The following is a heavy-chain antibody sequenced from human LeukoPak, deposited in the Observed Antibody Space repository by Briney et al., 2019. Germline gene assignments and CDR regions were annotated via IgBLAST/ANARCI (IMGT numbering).Heavy chain of an antibody. Sequence: GGSLRLSCAASGFTFSSYAMHWVRQAPGKGLEWVAVISYDGSNKYYADSVKGRFTISGDNSKNTLYLQMNSLRAEDTAVYYCARVGYSGYGGTSPPDYWGQGTLVTVSS. CDR1: GFTFSSYA. CDR3: ARVGYSGYGGTSPPDY. CDR2: ISYDGSNK. V-gene: IGHV3-30*04. D-gene: IGHD5-12*01. J-gene: IGHJ4*02.